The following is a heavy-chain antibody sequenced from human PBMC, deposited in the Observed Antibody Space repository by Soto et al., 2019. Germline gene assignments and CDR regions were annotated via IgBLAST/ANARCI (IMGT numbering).Heavy chain of an antibody. V-gene: IGHV3-23*01. J-gene: IGHJ3*01. CDR1: GFPFSSYA. Sequence: SGGSLRLSCAPSGFPFSSYAMGWVRQAPGKGLEGVSAIGGRASKTYYADSVKGRFTISRDNSQNTLFLQMESLRAEDTAVYYCTKLTYYDILTGYDAFVLWGQGTMLTVSS. CDR3: TKLTYYDILTGYDAFVL. CDR2: IGGRASKT. D-gene: IGHD3-9*01.